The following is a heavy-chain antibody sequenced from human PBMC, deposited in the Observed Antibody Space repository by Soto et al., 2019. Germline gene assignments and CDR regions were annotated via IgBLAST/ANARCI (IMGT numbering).Heavy chain of an antibody. J-gene: IGHJ4*02. CDR3: ARYGAENYVFDY. V-gene: IGHV3-33*01. D-gene: IGHD3-10*01. CDR1: GFTFSSSG. Sequence: QVQLVESGGGVVQPGRSLGLSCAASGFTFSSSGMHWVRQAPGKGLEWVAVIWSDGTKKYYADSVKGRFTISRDNSKNTLYLQMNSLRAEDTAVYYCARYGAENYVFDYWGQGTLVTVSS. CDR2: IWSDGTKK.